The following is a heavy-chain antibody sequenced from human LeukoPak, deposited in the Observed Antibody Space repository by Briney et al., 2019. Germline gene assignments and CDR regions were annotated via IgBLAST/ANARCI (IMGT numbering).Heavy chain of an antibody. Sequence: GGSLRLSCAASGFTFSSYEVNWVRQAPGKGLEWVSSISSCSSYIYYADSVKGRFTISRDNAKNLLYLQMNSLRAEDTAVYYCARGYSSSWHHYYYYMDVWGKGTTVTVSS. CDR3: ARGYSSSWHHYYYYMDV. V-gene: IGHV3-21*01. CDR1: GFTFSSYE. J-gene: IGHJ6*03. D-gene: IGHD6-13*01. CDR2: ISSCSSYI.